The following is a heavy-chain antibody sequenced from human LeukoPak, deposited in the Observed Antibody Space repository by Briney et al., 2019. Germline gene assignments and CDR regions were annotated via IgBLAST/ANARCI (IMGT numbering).Heavy chain of an antibody. CDR3: AKGSVSVAPLYDP. V-gene: IGHV3-23*01. J-gene: IGHJ5*02. CDR2: ISGGGGVT. D-gene: IGHD6-19*01. CDR1: GFTFSTYA. Sequence: GGSLRLSCAASGFTFSTYAMSWVRQAPGKGLEWVSGISGGGGVTYYADSVKGRFTISRDNSKHTLYLQMNSLRAEDTAVYYCAKGSVSVAPLYDPWGQGTLVTVSS.